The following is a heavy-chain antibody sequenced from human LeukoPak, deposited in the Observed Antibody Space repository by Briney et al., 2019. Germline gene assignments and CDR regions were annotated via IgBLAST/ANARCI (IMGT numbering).Heavy chain of an antibody. V-gene: IGHV4-39*01. Sequence: SETLSLTCTVSGGSISSSSYYWRWIRQPPGKGLEWIGSIYYSGSTYYNPSLKSRVTISVDTSKNQFSLKLSSVTAADTAVYYCASGGYTAMVYGIIKNWFDPWGQGTLVTVSS. D-gene: IGHD5-18*01. J-gene: IGHJ5*02. CDR3: ASGGYTAMVYGIIKNWFDP. CDR1: GGSISSSSYY. CDR2: IYYSGST.